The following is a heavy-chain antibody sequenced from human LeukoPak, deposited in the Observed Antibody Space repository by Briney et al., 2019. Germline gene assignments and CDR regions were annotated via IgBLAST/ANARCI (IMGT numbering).Heavy chain of an antibody. D-gene: IGHD3-10*01. CDR1: GFTFSDKH. CDR2: ISSRGYTI. CDR3: ASQEGVRYFDY. J-gene: IGHJ4*02. Sequence: GGSLRLSCAASGFTFSDKHMSWVRQAPGKGLEWVSYISSRGYTIYYADSVKGRFTISRDNAKNFLFLQMTSLRAEDTAVYYCASQEGVRYFDYWGQGTLVTVSS. V-gene: IGHV3-11*01.